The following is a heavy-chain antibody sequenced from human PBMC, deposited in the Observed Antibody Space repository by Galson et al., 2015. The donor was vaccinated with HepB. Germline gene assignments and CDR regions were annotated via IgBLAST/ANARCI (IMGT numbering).Heavy chain of an antibody. Sequence: SVKVSCKASGGTFSSYAISWVRQAPGQGLEWMGGIIPIFGTANYAQKFQGRVTITADESTSTAYMELSSLRSEDTAAYYCAREPRYSNHPLSDYYYGMDVWGQGTTVTVSS. J-gene: IGHJ6*02. CDR3: AREPRYSNHPLSDYYYGMDV. D-gene: IGHD4-11*01. CDR2: IIPIFGTA. CDR1: GGTFSSYA. V-gene: IGHV1-69*13.